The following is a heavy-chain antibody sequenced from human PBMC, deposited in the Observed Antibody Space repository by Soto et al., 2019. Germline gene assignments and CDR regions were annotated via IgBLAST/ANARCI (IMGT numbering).Heavy chain of an antibody. J-gene: IGHJ5*02. Sequence: QVQLVESGGGLIKPGGSLRLSCAASGFTFSDYYMSWIRQAPGKGLEWVSYISSSSSYTNYADSVKGRFTISRDNAKNSLYLQMNSLRAEDTAVYYCARVGSGWFEARFDPWCQGTLVTVSS. D-gene: IGHD6-19*01. CDR1: GFTFSDYY. CDR3: ARVGSGWFEARFDP. V-gene: IGHV3-11*06. CDR2: ISSSSSYT.